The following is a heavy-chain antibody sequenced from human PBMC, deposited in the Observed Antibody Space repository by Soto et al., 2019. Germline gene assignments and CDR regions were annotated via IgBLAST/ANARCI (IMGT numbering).Heavy chain of an antibody. Sequence: PSQTLSLTCAISGDSVSSNSAAWKWIRQSPSRGLEWRGRTYYRSKWYSDYAVPVKSRISINPDTSKNQFSLQRNSVTPDYTAVYYCARDRDLAGIDTWGQGPLVTVSS. J-gene: IGHJ5*02. D-gene: IGHD3-16*01. V-gene: IGHV6-1*01. CDR3: ARDRDLAGIDT. CDR1: GDSVSSNSAA. CDR2: TYYRSKWYS.